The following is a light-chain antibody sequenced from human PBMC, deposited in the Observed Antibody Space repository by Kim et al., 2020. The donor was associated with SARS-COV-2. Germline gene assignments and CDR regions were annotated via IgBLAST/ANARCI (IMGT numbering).Light chain of an antibody. CDR2: LAS. V-gene: IGKV3-11*01. J-gene: IGKJ4*01. Sequence: LSPGERATLSCRASHNVNHNLAWYQQKPGQAPRLLIDLASYRAAGIPVRFSGSGFGTDFTLSIGSLEPDDFAVYYCQQRNNWPLTFGGGTKVDIK. CDR1: HNVNHN. CDR3: QQRNNWPLT.